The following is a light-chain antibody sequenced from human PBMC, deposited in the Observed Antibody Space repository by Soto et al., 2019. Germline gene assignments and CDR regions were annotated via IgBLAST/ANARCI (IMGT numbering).Light chain of an antibody. CDR1: QSVNKW. J-gene: IGKJ5*01. CDR3: QQRSNWPLT. V-gene: IGKV1-5*01. CDR2: DAS. Sequence: DFQMVQSPSTLSASVGDRFTITCRASQSVNKWLAWFQQKPGKVPKLLIFDASTLQTGVPSRFGGGGSGTEFTLTISSLEPEDFAIYYCQQRSNWPLTFGQGTRLETK.